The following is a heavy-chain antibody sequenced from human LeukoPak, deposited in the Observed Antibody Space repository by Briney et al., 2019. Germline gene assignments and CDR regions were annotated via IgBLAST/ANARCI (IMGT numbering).Heavy chain of an antibody. CDR1: GDSISSSY. J-gene: IGHJ4*02. CDR2: IYSSGIT. CDR3: ARLNNRVLFDS. Sequence: SETLSLTCTVSGDSISSSYWSWIRQPAGKGLEWIRRIYSSGITNYNPSLNSRVTMSLDTSKNQFSLKLNSGTAADTALYYCARLNNRVLFDSWGQGTLVTVSS. D-gene: IGHD1-14*01. V-gene: IGHV4-4*07.